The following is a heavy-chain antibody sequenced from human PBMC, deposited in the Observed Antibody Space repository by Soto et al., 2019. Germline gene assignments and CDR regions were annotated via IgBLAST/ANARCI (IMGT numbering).Heavy chain of an antibody. CDR2: IWYDGSNK. Sequence: QVQLVDSGGGVVQPGRSLRLSCAASGFTFSSYGMHWVRQAPGKGLEWVAVIWYDGSNKYYADSVKGRFTISRDNSKNTLYLQMNSLRAEDTAVYYCARRLGYYGSGSYYNGGYYYGMDVWGQGTTVTVSS. V-gene: IGHV3-33*01. D-gene: IGHD3-10*01. CDR3: ARRLGYYGSGSYYNGGYYYGMDV. CDR1: GFTFSSYG. J-gene: IGHJ6*02.